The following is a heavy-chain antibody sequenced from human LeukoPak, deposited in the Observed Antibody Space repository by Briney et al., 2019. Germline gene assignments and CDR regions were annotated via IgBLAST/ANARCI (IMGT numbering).Heavy chain of an antibody. CDR3: ARAEVNTADFDY. CDR1: GGSISSYY. V-gene: IGHV4-4*07. D-gene: IGHD5-18*01. Sequence: SETLSLTCTVSGGSISSYYWSWIRQPAGKGLEWIGRIYTSGSTNYNPSLKSRVTMSVDTSKNQFSLNLSSATAADTAMYYCARAEVNTADFDYWGQGTLVTVSS. J-gene: IGHJ4*02. CDR2: IYTSGST.